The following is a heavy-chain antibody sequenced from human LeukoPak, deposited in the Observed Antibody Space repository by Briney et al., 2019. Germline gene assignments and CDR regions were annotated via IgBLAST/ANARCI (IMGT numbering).Heavy chain of an antibody. V-gene: IGHV3-33*01. CDR3: ASATSNYYYYGLDV. CDR1: GFIFSNYG. J-gene: IGHJ6*02. Sequence: PGRSLRLSRAASGFIFSNYGMHWVRQAPGKGLEWVAVIWYDGSNKYYADSVKGRLTISRDNSKNTLYLQMSSLRAEDTAVYYCASATSNYYYYGLDVWGQGTTVTVSS. CDR2: IWYDGSNK.